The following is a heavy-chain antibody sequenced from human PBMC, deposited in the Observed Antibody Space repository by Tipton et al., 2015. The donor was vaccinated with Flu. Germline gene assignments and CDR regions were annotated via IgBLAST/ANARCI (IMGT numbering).Heavy chain of an antibody. D-gene: IGHD3-22*01. CDR3: ARLDSSGYYSAYGMDV. Sequence: GSLRLSCAASGFTFASYAMSWVRQAPGKGLEWVANIKQDGSEKYYVDSVKGRFTISRDNAKNSLYLQMNSLRVEDTAVYYCARLDSSGYYSAYGMDVWGQGTTVTVSS. CDR1: GFTFASYA. V-gene: IGHV3-7*01. J-gene: IGHJ6*02. CDR2: IKQDGSEK.